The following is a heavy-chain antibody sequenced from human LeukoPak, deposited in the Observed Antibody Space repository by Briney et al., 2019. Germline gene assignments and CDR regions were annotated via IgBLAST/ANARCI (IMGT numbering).Heavy chain of an antibody. Sequence: ASVKISCKASGYTFSSHGISWVRQAPGQGHEWMAWISAYDGNTNYAQKLQGRVTMTTDTSTSTAYMELRSLRSDDTAVYYCARSTTKAFDIWGQGTMVTVSS. J-gene: IGHJ3*02. CDR2: ISAYDGNT. D-gene: IGHD4-17*01. V-gene: IGHV1-18*01. CDR3: ARSTTKAFDI. CDR1: GYTFSSHG.